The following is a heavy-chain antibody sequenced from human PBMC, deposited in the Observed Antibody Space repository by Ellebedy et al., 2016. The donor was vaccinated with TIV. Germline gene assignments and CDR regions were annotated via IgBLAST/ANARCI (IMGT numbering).Heavy chain of an antibody. CDR2: IYHSGST. D-gene: IGHD4-11*01. CDR3: ASSPRGLQGPPNWFDP. J-gene: IGHJ5*02. V-gene: IGHV4-4*02. Sequence: SETLSLXXAVSGGSISSSNWWSWVRQPPGKGLEWIGEIYHSGSTNYNPSLKSRVTISVDKSKNQFSLKLSSVTAADTAVYYCASSPRGLQGPPNWFDPWGQGTLVTVSS. CDR1: GGSISSSNW.